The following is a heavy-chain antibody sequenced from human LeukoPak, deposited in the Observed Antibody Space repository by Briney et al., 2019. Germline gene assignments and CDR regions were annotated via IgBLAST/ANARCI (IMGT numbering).Heavy chain of an antibody. CDR2: MYSSGST. V-gene: IGHV4-59*08. D-gene: IGHD1-1*01. J-gene: IGHJ3*02. Sequence: PSETLSLTCAVSGGSISSYFWSWIRQPPGSGLEWIGYMYSSGSTKYNPSLKSRVTISLDTSNNQFSLKLSSVTAADTAVYYCARHTGTTVWAFDIWGQGTMVTVSS. CDR1: GGSISSYF. CDR3: ARHTGTTVWAFDI.